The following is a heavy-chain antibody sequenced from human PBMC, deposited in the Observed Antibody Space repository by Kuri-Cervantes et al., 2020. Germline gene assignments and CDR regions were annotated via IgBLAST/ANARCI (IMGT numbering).Heavy chain of an antibody. D-gene: IGHD1-1*01. CDR1: GFTFDDYA. CDR3: ARDHARAVGLERPHPIRGSGLYGMDV. Sequence: SLKISCAASGFTFDDYAMHWVRQAPGKGLEWVSGISWNSGSIGYADSVKGRFTISRDNAKNSLYLQMNSLRAEDTAVYYCARDHARAVGLERPHPIRGSGLYGMDVWGQGTTVTVSS. V-gene: IGHV3-9*01. J-gene: IGHJ6*02. CDR2: ISWNSGSI.